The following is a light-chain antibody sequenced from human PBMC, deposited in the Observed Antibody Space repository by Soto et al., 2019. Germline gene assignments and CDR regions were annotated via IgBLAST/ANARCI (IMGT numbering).Light chain of an antibody. V-gene: IGLV1-44*01. CDR1: NSNIGRNT. CDR3: CSYAGSSTFLYV. J-gene: IGLJ1*01. Sequence: QSVLTQPPSASGTPGQRVTISCSGSNSNIGRNTVNWYQQLPGTAPKLLIYRNNQRPSGVSDRFSGSKSGTTASLTITGLQADDEADYYCCSYAGSSTFLYVFGTGTKVTVL. CDR2: RNN.